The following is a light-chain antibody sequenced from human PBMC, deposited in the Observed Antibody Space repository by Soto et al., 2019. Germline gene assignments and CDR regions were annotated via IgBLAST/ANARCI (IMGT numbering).Light chain of an antibody. CDR3: QQRSNWPLT. Sequence: EIVLTQSPGTLSLSPGERATLSCRASQSVSSYLAWYQQKPGQAPRLLIYDASNRATGIPARFSGSGSGTDFTLTISSLEPEDFALYYCQQRSNWPLTFGGGTKVEIK. CDR2: DAS. J-gene: IGKJ4*01. CDR1: QSVSSY. V-gene: IGKV3-11*01.